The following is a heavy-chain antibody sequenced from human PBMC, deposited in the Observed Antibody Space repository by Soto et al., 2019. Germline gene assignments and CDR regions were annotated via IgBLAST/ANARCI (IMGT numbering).Heavy chain of an antibody. CDR3: ARKEAENYYDSSGYSPRPFDY. V-gene: IGHV4-34*01. CDR2: VNHSGSP. CDR1: GSLPVGSLSTYF. D-gene: IGHD3-22*01. J-gene: IGHJ4*02. Sequence: PSETLSLTCGVSGSLPVGSLSTYFWTWIRQTPGKGLEWIGEVNHSGSPNYSPSLKSRVTMSFDTSKNQFSLNLTSVTAADTAVYYCARKEAENYYDSSGYSPRPFDYWGQGTLVTVSS.